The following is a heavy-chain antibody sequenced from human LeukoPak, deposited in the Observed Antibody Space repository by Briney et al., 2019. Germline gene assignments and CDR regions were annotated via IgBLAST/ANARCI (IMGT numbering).Heavy chain of an antibody. CDR2: VYYSGNT. CDR1: GGSISSSSYY. Sequence: SETLSLSCTVSGGSISSSSYYWGWIRQPPGKGLEWIGSVYYSGNTYYNPSLKSRVTISVDTSKNQFSLKLSSVTAADTAVYYCARDWRIAAAGHNWFDPWGQGTLVTVSS. J-gene: IGHJ5*02. CDR3: ARDWRIAAAGHNWFDP. V-gene: IGHV4-39*07. D-gene: IGHD6-13*01.